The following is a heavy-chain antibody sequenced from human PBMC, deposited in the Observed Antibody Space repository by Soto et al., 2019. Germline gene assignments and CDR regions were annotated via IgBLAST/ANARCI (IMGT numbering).Heavy chain of an antibody. CDR2: TYYRSKWYN. CDR3: ARDHTWRSVDSSGWGGVVGPDTGAVAFDI. CDR1: GDSVSSNSAA. J-gene: IGHJ3*02. Sequence: SQTLSLTCAISGDSVSSNSAAWNWIRQSPSRGLEWLGRTYYRSKWYNDYAVSVKSRITIVPDTSKNQFLLQVNSVTPEDTAMYYCARDHTWRSVDSSGWGGVVGPDTGAVAFDIWGQGTMVTVSS. V-gene: IGHV6-1*01. D-gene: IGHD6-19*01.